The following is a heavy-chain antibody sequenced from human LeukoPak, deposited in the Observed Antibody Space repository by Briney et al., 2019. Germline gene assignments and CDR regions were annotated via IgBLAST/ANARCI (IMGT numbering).Heavy chain of an antibody. CDR1: GDSISSGPYF. CDR2: IHYTGST. D-gene: IGHD2-2*01. Sequence: SETLSLTCTVSGDSISSGPYFWGWIRQPPGKGLEWLGNIHYTGSTYYKSSLRSRVTMSVDTSKNQFSLMLRSVTAADTAMYYCARLDGGQLGHCSSTSCNGAFDTWGQGAMVTVSS. J-gene: IGHJ3*02. CDR3: ARLDGGQLGHCSSTSCNGAFDT. V-gene: IGHV4-39*07.